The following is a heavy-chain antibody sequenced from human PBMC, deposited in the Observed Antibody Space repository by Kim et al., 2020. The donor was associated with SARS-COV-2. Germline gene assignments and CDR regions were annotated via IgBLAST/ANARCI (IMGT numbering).Heavy chain of an antibody. D-gene: IGHD3-3*01. J-gene: IGHJ4*02. CDR1: GGTFSSYA. V-gene: IGHV1-69*13. CDR3: ARDRTPLRFLEWLKD. CDR2: IIPIFGTA. Sequence: SVKVSCKASGGTFSSYAISWVRQAPGQGLEWMGGIIPIFGTANYAQKFQGRVTITADESTSTAYMELSSLRSEDTAVYYCARDRTPLRFLEWLKDWGQGTLVTVSS.